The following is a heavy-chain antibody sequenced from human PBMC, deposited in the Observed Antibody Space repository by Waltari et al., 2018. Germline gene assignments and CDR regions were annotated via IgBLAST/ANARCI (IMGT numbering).Heavy chain of an antibody. Sequence: QVQLVESGGGVVQSGRSLRLSCAASGFTFSSYGMHWVRQAPGKGLEWVAVIWYDGSNKYYADSVKGRFTISRDNSKNTLYLQMNSLRAEDTAVYYCARDYPSGGTGTFDYWGQGTLVTVSS. CDR1: GFTFSSYG. J-gene: IGHJ4*02. D-gene: IGHD1-1*01. CDR3: ARDYPSGGTGTFDY. CDR2: IWYDGSNK. V-gene: IGHV3-33*01.